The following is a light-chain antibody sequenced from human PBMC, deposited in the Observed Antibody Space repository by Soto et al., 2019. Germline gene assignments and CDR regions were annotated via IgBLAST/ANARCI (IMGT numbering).Light chain of an antibody. CDR3: CSYTSLSTVV. V-gene: IGLV2-14*01. CDR1: CSDVGGYNH. CDR2: AVS. Sequence: QSVLTQPASVSGSPGQSITISCTGTCSDVGGYNHVSWYQHSPGKAPKLILFAVSDRPSGVSHRFSGSKSGNTASLTISGLQADDEADYYCCSYTSLSTVVFGGGTKLTVL. J-gene: IGLJ2*01.